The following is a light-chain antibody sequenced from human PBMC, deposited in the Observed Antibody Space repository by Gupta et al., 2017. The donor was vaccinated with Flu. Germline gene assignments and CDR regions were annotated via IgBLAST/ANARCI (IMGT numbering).Light chain of an antibody. V-gene: IGKV3-15*01. CDR2: DAS. CDR1: QSVSSS. CDR3: QHYNNWPPWT. J-gene: IGKJ1*01. Sequence: EIVMTQSPVTLSVSPGERAILSCRASQSVSSSLAWYQQRPGQAPRLLIYDASTRATGIPARFRGSGSGTDFTLTISSLQSEDLAVYYCQHYNNWPPWTFGQGTKVEIK.